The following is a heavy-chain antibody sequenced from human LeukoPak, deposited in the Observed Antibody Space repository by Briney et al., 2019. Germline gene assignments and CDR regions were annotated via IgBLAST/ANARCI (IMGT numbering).Heavy chain of an antibody. CDR1: GFSFSSYS. V-gene: IGHV3-21*01. CDR2: INEGSTYT. CDR3: ARDDAATARASGMDV. Sequence: PGGSLRPSCAASGFSFSSYSMNWVRQAPGKGLEWVSYINEGSTYTYYAKSVKGRFTISRDNAKNSLYLQMNSLRGEDTAVYYCARDDAATARASGMDVWGKGTTVTVSS. D-gene: IGHD6-6*01. J-gene: IGHJ6*04.